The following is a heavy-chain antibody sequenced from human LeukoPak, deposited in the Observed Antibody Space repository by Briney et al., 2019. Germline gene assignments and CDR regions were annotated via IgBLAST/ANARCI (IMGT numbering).Heavy chain of an antibody. Sequence: PGGSLRLSCAASGFTVSSNYMSWVRQAPGKGLEWVSVIYSGSSTYYADSVKGRFTISRDNSKNTVYLQMNSLRAEDTAVYYCARASGYSYDFHDWGQGTPVTVSS. D-gene: IGHD5-18*01. CDR1: GFTVSSNY. CDR3: ARASGYSYDFHD. CDR2: IYSGSST. V-gene: IGHV3-53*01. J-gene: IGHJ4*02.